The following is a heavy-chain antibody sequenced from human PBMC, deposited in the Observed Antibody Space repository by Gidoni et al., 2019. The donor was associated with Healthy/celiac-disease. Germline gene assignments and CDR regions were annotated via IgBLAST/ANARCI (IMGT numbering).Heavy chain of an antibody. J-gene: IGHJ6*02. D-gene: IGHD3-3*01. CDR2: ISYDGSNK. V-gene: IGHV3-30-3*01. Sequence: GFTFSSYAMHWVRQAPGKGLEWVAVISYDGSNKYYADSVKGRFTISRDNSKNTLYLQMNSLRAGDTAVYYCVRERSAIRFLEWLFTYGMDVWGQGTTVTVSS. CDR3: VRERSAIRFLEWLFTYGMDV. CDR1: GFTFSSYA.